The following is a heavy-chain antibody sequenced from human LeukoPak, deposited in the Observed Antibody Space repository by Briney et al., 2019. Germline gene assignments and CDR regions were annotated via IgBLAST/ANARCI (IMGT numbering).Heavy chain of an antibody. D-gene: IGHD6-19*01. CDR2: ISSSSSYI. J-gene: IGHJ6*02. CDR3: ARDGGQWHSDLVRYCYYGMDV. V-gene: IGHV3-21*01. CDR1: GFTFSSYS. Sequence: GGSLRLSCAASGFTFSSYSMNWVRQAPGKGLEWVSSISSSSSYIYYADSVKGRFTISRDNAKNSLYLQMNSLRAEDTAVYYCARDGGQWHSDLVRYCYYGMDVWGQGTTVTVSS.